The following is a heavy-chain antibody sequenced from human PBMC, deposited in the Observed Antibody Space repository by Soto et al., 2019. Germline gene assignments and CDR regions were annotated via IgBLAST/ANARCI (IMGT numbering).Heavy chain of an antibody. CDR3: VKQSGGYQVDSTGNWGAFEL. V-gene: IGHV4-39*01. D-gene: IGHD3-22*01. J-gene: IGHJ4*02. CDR1: VVSIGTFTYY. CDR2: IFYNGDT. Sequence: PSETLSLTCSFSVVSIGTFTYYCAWIRQPPWKGLEWLGSIFYNGDTYYNPSLRGRVSMYVDTSVNQFSLELNSMSAPDTAVYYCVKQSGGYQVDSTGNWGAFELWGQGALHKVSS.